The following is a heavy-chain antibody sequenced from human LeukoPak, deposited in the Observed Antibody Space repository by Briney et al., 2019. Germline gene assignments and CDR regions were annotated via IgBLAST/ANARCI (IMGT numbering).Heavy chain of an antibody. Sequence: PSETLSLTCTVSGGSIGSYYWTWIRQPAGKGLEWIGRSFTDGRTNYNPSLRSRVSVSVDTSKNQFSLNLTSVTAADTAVYYCARGSNWPRTSYWYVDLWGRGTLVTVSS. V-gene: IGHV4-4*07. J-gene: IGHJ2*01. CDR1: GGSIGSYY. D-gene: IGHD1/OR15-1a*01. CDR3: ARGSNWPRTSYWYVDL. CDR2: SFTDGRT.